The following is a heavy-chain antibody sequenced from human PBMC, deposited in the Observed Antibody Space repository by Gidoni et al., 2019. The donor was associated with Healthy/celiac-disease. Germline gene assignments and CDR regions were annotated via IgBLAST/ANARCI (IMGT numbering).Heavy chain of an antibody. D-gene: IGHD4-17*01. J-gene: IGHJ4*02. CDR3: ARGGEDDYGDYVVY. CDR1: GGSFSGYY. V-gene: IGHV4-34*01. CDR2: INHSGST. Sequence: QAQLQQWGAGLLKPSETLSLTCAVYGGSFSGYYWSWIRQPLGKGLEWIGEINHSGSTNYNPSLKSRVTISVDTSKNQFSLKLSSVTAADTAVYYCARGGEDDYGDYVVYWGQGTLVTVSS.